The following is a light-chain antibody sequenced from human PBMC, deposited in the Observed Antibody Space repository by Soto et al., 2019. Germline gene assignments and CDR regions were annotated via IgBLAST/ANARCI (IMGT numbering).Light chain of an antibody. CDR3: QLYGSAPWT. J-gene: IGKJ1*01. CDR2: GAS. V-gene: IGKV3-20*01. Sequence: EIVLTQSPGTLSLSPGERVTLSCRASQSVSRSYLAWYQQKPGQAPRLLIYGASSRATGIPDRFSGSGSGTDFTLTISRLEPEDFAVYYCQLYGSAPWTFGQGTKVEIK. CDR1: QSVSRSY.